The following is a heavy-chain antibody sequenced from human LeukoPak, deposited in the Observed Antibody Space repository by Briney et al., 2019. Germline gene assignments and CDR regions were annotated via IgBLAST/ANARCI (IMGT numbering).Heavy chain of an antibody. Sequence: GASVKVSCKASGYTFTDYYIHWVRQAPGQGLEWMAWINPNSGGINHAQKFQGRVTMTRDTSISTAYMELSSLRSDDTAVYYCARGGSSSFYYFDYWGQGTLVTVSS. V-gene: IGHV1-2*02. CDR3: ARGGSSSFYYFDY. CDR2: INPNSGGI. CDR1: GYTFTDYY. J-gene: IGHJ4*02. D-gene: IGHD6-13*01.